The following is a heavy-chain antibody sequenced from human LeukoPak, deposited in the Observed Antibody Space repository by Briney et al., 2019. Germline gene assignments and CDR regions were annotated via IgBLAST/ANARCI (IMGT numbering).Heavy chain of an antibody. D-gene: IGHD3-3*01. V-gene: IGHV3-23*01. Sequence: GGSLRLSCVLSDFRFSSYAMSWVRKAPGRGLEWVSGIGGSGISTFYADSVKGRFSISRDNSKNTVYLQMDSLRVEDTAVYHCAKXVEPLWSGXTWFDPWGQGTLVTVSS. CDR1: DFRFSSYA. CDR3: AKXVEPLWSGXTWFDP. J-gene: IGHJ5*02. CDR2: IGGSGIST.